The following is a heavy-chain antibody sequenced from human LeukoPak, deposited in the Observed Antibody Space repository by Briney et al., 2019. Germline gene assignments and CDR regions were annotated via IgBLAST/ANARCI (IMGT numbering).Heavy chain of an antibody. CDR3: ARGSLYYDFWSGLLRGYYYMDV. J-gene: IGHJ6*03. CDR1: GGSFSGYY. Sequence: SETLSLTCAVYGGSFSGYYWSWIRQPPGKGLEWIGEINHSGSTNYNPSLKSRVTISVDTSKNQLSLKLSSVTAADTAVYYCARGSLYYDFWSGLLRGYYYMDVWGKGTTVTVSS. D-gene: IGHD3-3*01. V-gene: IGHV4-34*01. CDR2: INHSGST.